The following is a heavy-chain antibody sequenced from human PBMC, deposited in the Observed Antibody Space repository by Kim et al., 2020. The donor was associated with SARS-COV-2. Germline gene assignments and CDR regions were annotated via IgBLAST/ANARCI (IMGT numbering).Heavy chain of an antibody. Sequence: SETLSLTCAVYGGSFSGYYWSWIRQPPGKGLEWIGEINHSGSTNYNPSLKSRVTISVDTSKNQFSLKLSSVTAADTAVYYCARGERAAAGKGVDYFDYWGQGTLVTVSS. J-gene: IGHJ4*02. CDR3: ARGERAAAGKGVDYFDY. V-gene: IGHV4-34*01. D-gene: IGHD6-13*01. CDR2: INHSGST. CDR1: GGSFSGYY.